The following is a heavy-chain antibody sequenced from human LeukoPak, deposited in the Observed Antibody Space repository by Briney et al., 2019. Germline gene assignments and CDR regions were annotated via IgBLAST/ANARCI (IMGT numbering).Heavy chain of an antibody. Sequence: GGSLRLSYAASGFTFSSYAMHWVRQAPGKGLEWVAVISYDGSNKYYADSVKGRFTISRDNSKNTLYLQMNSLRAEDTAVYYCAGDPPRYCSSTSCYQVYWGQGTLVTVSS. CDR3: AGDPPRYCSSTSCYQVY. J-gene: IGHJ4*02. D-gene: IGHD2-2*01. CDR2: ISYDGSNK. CDR1: GFTFSSYA. V-gene: IGHV3-30*04.